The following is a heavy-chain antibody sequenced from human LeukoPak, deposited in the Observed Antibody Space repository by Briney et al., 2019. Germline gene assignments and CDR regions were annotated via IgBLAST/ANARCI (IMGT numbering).Heavy chain of an antibody. D-gene: IGHD3-10*01. CDR2: IYYSGST. CDR3: AREGTSEGLDY. Sequence: SETLSLTCTVSGGSLSSYYWSWIRQPPGKGLEWIGYIYYSGSTNYNPSLKSRVTISVDTSKNQFSLKLSSVTAADTAVYYCAREGTSEGLDYWGQGTLVTVSS. V-gene: IGHV4-59*01. J-gene: IGHJ4*02. CDR1: GGSLSSYY.